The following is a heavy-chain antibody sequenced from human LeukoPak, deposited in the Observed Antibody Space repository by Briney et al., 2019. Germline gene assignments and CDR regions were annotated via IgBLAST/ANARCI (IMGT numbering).Heavy chain of an antibody. CDR3: ARSPPTASFGVVPVWFDP. Sequence: SGGSLRLSCAASGFTFSSYAMYWVRQAPGKGLEWVAVISYDGSNKYYADSVKGRFTISRDNSKNTLCLQMNSLRAEDTAVYYCARSPPTASFGVVPVWFDPWGQGTLVTVSS. V-gene: IGHV3-30*01. CDR1: GFTFSSYA. CDR2: ISYDGSNK. D-gene: IGHD3-3*01. J-gene: IGHJ5*02.